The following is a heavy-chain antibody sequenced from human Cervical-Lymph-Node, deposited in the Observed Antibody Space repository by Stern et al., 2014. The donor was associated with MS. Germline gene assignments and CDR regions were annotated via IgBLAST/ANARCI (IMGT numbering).Heavy chain of an antibody. J-gene: IGHJ4*02. CDR1: GGSISSSNYY. CDR2: INYSGST. Sequence: VQLVESGPGLVKPSETLSLTCTVSGGSISSSNYYWGWNRQSPGKGLEWIGSINYSGSTYYNPSLKSRITISVDTSKSQFSLKLTSLTAADTAVYYCAREMGAVASHGIDHWGQGALVTVSS. CDR3: AREMGAVASHGIDH. V-gene: IGHV4-39*02. D-gene: IGHD6-19*01.